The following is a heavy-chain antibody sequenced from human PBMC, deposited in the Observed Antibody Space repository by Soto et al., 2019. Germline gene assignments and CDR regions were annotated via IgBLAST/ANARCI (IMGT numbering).Heavy chain of an antibody. V-gene: IGHV2-70*11. CDR2: IDWDDDK. CDR3: ARFSGYSSSWPYYFDY. J-gene: IGHJ4*02. Sequence: SGPTLVNPTQTLTLTCTFSGFSLSTSGMCVSWIRQPPGKALELLARIDWDDDKYYSTSLKTRLTISNDTSKNQVVLTMTNMDPVDTATYYCARFSGYSSSWPYYFDYWGQGTLVTVSS. CDR1: GFSLSTSGMC. D-gene: IGHD6-13*01.